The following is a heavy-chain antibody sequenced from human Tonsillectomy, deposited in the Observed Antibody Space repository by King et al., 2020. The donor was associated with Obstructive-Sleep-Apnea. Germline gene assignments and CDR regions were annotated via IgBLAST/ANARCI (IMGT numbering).Heavy chain of an antibody. CDR3: ARFMCSGSTCYAPDAFDI. Sequence: HVQLQESGPGLVKPSETLSLTCSVSGGSISSYYWSWIRQPPGKGLEWIGYIYYSGSTNYNPSLKSRVTISVDTSKNQFSLKLSSVTAADTAVYYCARFMCSGSTCYAPDAFDIWGQGTMVTVSS. D-gene: IGHD2-2*01. CDR2: IYYSGST. J-gene: IGHJ3*02. CDR1: GGSISSYY. V-gene: IGHV4-59*01.